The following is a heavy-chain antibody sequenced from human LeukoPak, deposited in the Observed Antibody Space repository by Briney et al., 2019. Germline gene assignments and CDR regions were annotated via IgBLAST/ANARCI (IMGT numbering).Heavy chain of an antibody. Sequence: SETLSLTCTVSTGSISYYYWNWIRQPPGKGLEWIGYIHYSGTSNYNPSLESRVTISVDTSKNQFSLKLSSVTAADTAVYYCARGYPLVVVTATRSYFDYWGQGTLVTVSS. CDR2: IHYSGTS. J-gene: IGHJ4*02. V-gene: IGHV4-59*12. D-gene: IGHD2-21*02. CDR3: ARGYPLVVVTATRSYFDY. CDR1: TGSISYYY.